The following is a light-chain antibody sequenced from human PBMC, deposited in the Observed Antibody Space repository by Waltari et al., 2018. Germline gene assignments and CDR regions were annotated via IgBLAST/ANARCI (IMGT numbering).Light chain of an antibody. CDR1: QSIRSF. Sequence: DIQMTQSPSSLSASVGDRVTITCRTSQSIRSFLNWYQQKPGKAPKLLIYGASSLQGGVPSRFSGSGSGTDFTLTISSLQPEDFATYYCQQSYSTPLTFGGGTQVEIK. CDR3: QQSYSTPLT. V-gene: IGKV1-39*01. J-gene: IGKJ4*01. CDR2: GAS.